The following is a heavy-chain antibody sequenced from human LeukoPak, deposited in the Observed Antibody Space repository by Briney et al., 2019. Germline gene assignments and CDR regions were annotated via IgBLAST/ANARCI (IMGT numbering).Heavy chain of an antibody. D-gene: IGHD3-3*01. CDR3: ARAPDFWSADDNGMDV. CDR2: INPKSGVT. CDR1: GYTFTDYY. J-gene: IGHJ6*02. Sequence: ASVKVSCKASGYTFTDYYIHWVRHAPGQGLEWMAWINPKSGVTDYAQKFEGRVTLTKDTSISTAYVELSGLRSDDTAVYYCARAPDFWSADDNGMDVWGQGTTVTVSS. V-gene: IGHV1-2*02.